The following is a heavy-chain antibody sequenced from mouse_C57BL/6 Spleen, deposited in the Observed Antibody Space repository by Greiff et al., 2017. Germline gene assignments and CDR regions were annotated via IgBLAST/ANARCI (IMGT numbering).Heavy chain of an antibody. D-gene: IGHD1-1*01. J-gene: IGHJ4*01. CDR3: ARNYGSSYNYAMDY. CDR1: GFTFSSYT. CDR2: ISGGGGNT. Sequence: EVKLQESGGGLVKPGGSLKLSCAASGFTFSSYTMSWVRQTPEKRLEWVATISGGGGNTYYPDSVKGRFTISRDNAKNTLYLQMSSLRSEDTALYYCARNYGSSYNYAMDYWGQGTSVTVSS. V-gene: IGHV5-9*01.